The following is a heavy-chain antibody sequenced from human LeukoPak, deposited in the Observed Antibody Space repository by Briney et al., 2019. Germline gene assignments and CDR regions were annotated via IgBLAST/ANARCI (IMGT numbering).Heavy chain of an antibody. J-gene: IGHJ4*02. Sequence: GGSLRLSCAASGFTVSSNYMSWVRQAPGKGLEWVSVIYSGGSTYYADSVKGRFTISRDNSKNTLYLQMNSLRAEDTAVYYSARVSIDWSMYYFDYWGRGTLVTVSS. V-gene: IGHV3-53*01. CDR1: GFTVSSNY. CDR3: ARVSIDWSMYYFDY. CDR2: IYSGGST. D-gene: IGHD3-9*01.